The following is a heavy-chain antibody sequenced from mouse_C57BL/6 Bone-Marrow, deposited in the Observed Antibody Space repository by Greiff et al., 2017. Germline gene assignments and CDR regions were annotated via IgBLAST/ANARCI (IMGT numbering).Heavy chain of an antibody. CDR2: IDPENGDT. CDR3: TTRGSDY. CDR1: GFNIKDDY. V-gene: IGHV14-4*01. J-gene: IGHJ2*01. Sequence: EVQLQQSGAELVRPGASVKLSCTASGFNIKDDYMHWVKQRPEQGLEWIGWIDPENGDTEYASKFQGKATITADTYSNTAYLQLSSLTAEDTAVNYCTTRGSDYWGQGTTLTVSS.